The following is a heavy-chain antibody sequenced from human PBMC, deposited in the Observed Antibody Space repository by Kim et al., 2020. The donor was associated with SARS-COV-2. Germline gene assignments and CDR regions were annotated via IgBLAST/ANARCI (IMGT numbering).Heavy chain of an antibody. Sequence: GGSLRLSCAASGFTFSSYAMSWVRQAPGKGLEWVSAISGSGGSTYYADSVKGRFTISRDNSKNTLYLQMNSLRAEDTAVYYCANGGSDTDTGYWGQGTLVTVSS. CDR1: GFTFSSYA. D-gene: IGHD5-18*01. V-gene: IGHV3-23*01. CDR2: ISGSGGST. CDR3: ANGGSDTDTGY. J-gene: IGHJ4*02.